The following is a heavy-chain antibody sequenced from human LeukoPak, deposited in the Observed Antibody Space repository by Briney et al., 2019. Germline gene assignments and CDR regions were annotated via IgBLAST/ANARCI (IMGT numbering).Heavy chain of an antibody. V-gene: IGHV4-4*07. CDR2: VHISECT. Sequence: PSETLSLTCTVSGGSMNNHHWSWIRQPAGKGLEWIGQVHISECTNYSPPLKSRVSMSIHTPESHLSLTMRSVTAADTAVYYYARRDSCSGWSFDHWGQGILVTVSS. CDR3: ARRDSCSGWSFDH. CDR1: GGSMNNHH. D-gene: IGHD6-19*01. J-gene: IGHJ4*02.